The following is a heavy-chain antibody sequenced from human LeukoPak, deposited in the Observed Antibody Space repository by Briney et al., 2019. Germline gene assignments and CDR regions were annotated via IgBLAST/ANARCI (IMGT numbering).Heavy chain of an antibody. J-gene: IGHJ4*02. CDR3: ASGSSGTTGIIDY. CDR2: ISYDGSNK. D-gene: IGHD3-22*01. V-gene: IGHV3-30-3*01. Sequence: GGSLRLSCAASGFTFSSYAMHWVRQAPGKGLEWVAVISYDGSNKYYADSVKGRFTISRDNSKNTLYLQMKSLRAEDTAVYYCASGSSGTTGIIDYWGQGTLVTVSS. CDR1: GFTFSSYA.